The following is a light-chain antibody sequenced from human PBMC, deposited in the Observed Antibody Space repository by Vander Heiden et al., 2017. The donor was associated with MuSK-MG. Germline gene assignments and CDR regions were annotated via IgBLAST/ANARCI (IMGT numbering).Light chain of an antibody. V-gene: IGKV3-11*01. CDR2: DAS. CDR1: QSVSSY. CDR3: QQRINGHPTWT. Sequence: EIVLTQSPATLSLSPGERATLSCRASQSVSSYLAWYQQKPGQAPRLLIYDASNRATGIKARFSGSGYGTDFTLTISSLEPEDFAVYYCQQRINGHPTWTFGQGTKVEIK. J-gene: IGKJ1*01.